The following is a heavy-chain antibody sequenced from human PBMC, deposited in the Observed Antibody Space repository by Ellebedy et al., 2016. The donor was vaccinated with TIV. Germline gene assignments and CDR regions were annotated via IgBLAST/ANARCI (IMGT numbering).Heavy chain of an antibody. CDR2: ISSSSDTI. J-gene: IGHJ4*02. CDR3: ARDYYDLFDY. CDR1: GFTFSSYT. Sequence: GGSLRLSXAASGFTFSSYTMNWVRQAPGKGLEWVSYISSSSDTIYYADSVKGRFTISRDNAKNSLYLQMNSLRAEDTAVYYCARDYYDLFDYWGQGTLVTVSS. V-gene: IGHV3-48*04. D-gene: IGHD3-22*01.